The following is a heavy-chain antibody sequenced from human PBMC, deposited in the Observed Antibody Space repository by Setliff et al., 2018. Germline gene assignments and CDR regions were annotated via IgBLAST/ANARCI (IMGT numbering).Heavy chain of an antibody. J-gene: IGHJ6*03. CDR1: GFIFSDYY. D-gene: IGHD3-10*01. CDR3: AREGKEGFGELPDYYYYYMDV. CDR2: ITSSGNTI. Sequence: PGGSLRLSCAASGFIFSDYYMSWIRQAPGKGLECISYITSSGNTIYYADSVKGRFTISRDSAKNALYLQMNSLRAEDTAVYYCAREGKEGFGELPDYYYYYMDVWGKGTTVTVSS. V-gene: IGHV3-11*04.